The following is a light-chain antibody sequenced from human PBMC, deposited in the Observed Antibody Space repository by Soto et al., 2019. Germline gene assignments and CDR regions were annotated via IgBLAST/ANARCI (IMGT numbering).Light chain of an antibody. V-gene: IGKV3-15*01. CDR3: QQSNNWPYT. Sequence: EIVMTQSPATLSASPGERVTLSCRASQSVSGNLAWYQQKPGQAPRLLIYGASTRATTIPARFSGSGSGTEFTLTISSLQSEDFAVYYCQQSNNWPYTFGQGTKLDIK. CDR2: GAS. J-gene: IGKJ2*01. CDR1: QSVSGN.